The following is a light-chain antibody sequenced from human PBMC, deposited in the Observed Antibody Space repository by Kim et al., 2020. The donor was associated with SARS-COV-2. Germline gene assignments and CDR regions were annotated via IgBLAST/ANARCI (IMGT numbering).Light chain of an antibody. CDR3: QQRT. J-gene: IGKJ1*01. CDR1: QNINSY. CDR2: ATS. Sequence: DIQMTQSPSSVSASVGDRVTITCRANQNINSYLNWYQQKPGKAPKLLIYATSILQSGVPSRFSGSGSGTDFTLTISTLQAEDFATYYCQQRTFGQGTKVDIK. V-gene: IGKV1-39*01.